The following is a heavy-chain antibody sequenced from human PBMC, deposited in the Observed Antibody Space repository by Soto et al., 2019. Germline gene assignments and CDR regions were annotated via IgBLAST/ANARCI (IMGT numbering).Heavy chain of an antibody. Sequence: SLRLSCAASGITSTNAWMGWVRQAPGKGLEWIGRLKSRRDGGTSDFAAPVKGRFSISKDESKNTLYLQMRSLRPEDTAVYYCAHPRGYGVFDAVDIWGQGTMVTVSS. J-gene: IGHJ3*02. V-gene: IGHV3-15*01. CDR3: AHPRGYGVFDAVDI. CDR2: LKSRRDGGTS. D-gene: IGHD4-17*01. CDR1: GITSTNAW.